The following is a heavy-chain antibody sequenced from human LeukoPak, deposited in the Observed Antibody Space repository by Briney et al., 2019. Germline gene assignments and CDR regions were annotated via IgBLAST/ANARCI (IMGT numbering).Heavy chain of an antibody. Sequence: GGSLRLSCAASGFTFSSYAMSWVRQAPGKGLEWVAVISYDGSNKYYADSVKGRFTISRDNSKNTLYLQMNSLRAEDTAVYYCAVIAGYCSSTSCYDDFDYWGQGTLVTVSS. CDR3: AVIAGYCSSTSCYDDFDY. CDR1: GFTFSSYA. CDR2: ISYDGSNK. J-gene: IGHJ4*02. V-gene: IGHV3-30*04. D-gene: IGHD2-2*01.